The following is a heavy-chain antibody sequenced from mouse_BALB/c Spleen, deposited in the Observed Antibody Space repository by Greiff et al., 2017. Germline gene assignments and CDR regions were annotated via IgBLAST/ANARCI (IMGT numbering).Heavy chain of an antibody. V-gene: IGHV5-6*03. CDR2: ISSGGSYT. CDR1: GFTFSSYA. J-gene: IGHJ4*01. Sequence: EVKLVESGGGLVKPGGSLKLSCAASGFTFSSYAMSWVRQSPEKRLEWVAEISSGGSYTYYPDSVKGRFTISRDNAKNTLYLQMSSLKSEDTAMYYCARGGYPARAMDYWGQGTSVTVSS. D-gene: IGHD2-14*01. CDR3: ARGGYPARAMDY.